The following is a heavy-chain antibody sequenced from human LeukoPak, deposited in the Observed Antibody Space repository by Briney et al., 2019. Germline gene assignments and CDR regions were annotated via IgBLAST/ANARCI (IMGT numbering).Heavy chain of an antibody. V-gene: IGHV1-18*01. D-gene: IGHD4-17*01. CDR2: ISGYNGNT. Sequence: ASVKVSCKTSGYTFTNHGISWVRQAPGQGLEWMGWISGYNGNTNYVQKFRGRITMTTDTSTSTAYLQLRRLSSDDTALYYCSRDLSLGRHDDGEPFDSWGQGTLVTVSS. CDR1: GYTFTNHG. CDR3: SRDLSLGRHDDGEPFDS. J-gene: IGHJ4*02.